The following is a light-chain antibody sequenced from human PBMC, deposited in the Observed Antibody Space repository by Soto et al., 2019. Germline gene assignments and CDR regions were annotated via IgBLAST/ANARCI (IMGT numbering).Light chain of an antibody. CDR2: GVH. CDR1: SGDVGGYNY. J-gene: IGLJ2*01. V-gene: IGLV2-11*01. Sequence: QSALTQPRSVSGSPGQSVTISCTGTSGDVGGYNYLSWYQQHPGKAHHLVIYGVHQRPLRVPARFSGSKSGNTAALTISGRQAEDEADYYCCSYAGSYTVFGGGTKLTVL. CDR3: CSYAGSYTV.